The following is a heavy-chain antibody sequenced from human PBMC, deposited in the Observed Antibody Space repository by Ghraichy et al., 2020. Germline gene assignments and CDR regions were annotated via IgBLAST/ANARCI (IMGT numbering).Heavy chain of an antibody. Sequence: GSLRLSCAASGFTVRSNYMSWVRQAPGKGLEWVSVIYIDGNTYYADSMKGRFTISRDNSRNTLYLQMNSLRAEDTAVYYCARFITDNRSGYLDALDIWGQGTMVTVSS. CDR1: GFTVRSNY. V-gene: IGHV3-53*01. CDR2: IYIDGNT. D-gene: IGHD3-22*01. J-gene: IGHJ3*02. CDR3: ARFITDNRSGYLDALDI.